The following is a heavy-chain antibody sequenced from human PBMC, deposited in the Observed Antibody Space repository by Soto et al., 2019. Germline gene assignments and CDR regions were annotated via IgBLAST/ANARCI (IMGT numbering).Heavy chain of an antibody. Sequence: SLRLSCAASGFTFSSYAMSWVRQAPGKGLEWVSAISGSGGSTYYADSVKGRFTISRDNSKNTLYLKMNSLRAEDTAVYYCARHDLYCSGGSCYQVDYWGQGTLVTVSS. J-gene: IGHJ4*02. CDR1: GFTFSSYA. CDR2: ISGSGGST. CDR3: ARHDLYCSGGSCYQVDY. V-gene: IGHV3-23*01. D-gene: IGHD2-15*01.